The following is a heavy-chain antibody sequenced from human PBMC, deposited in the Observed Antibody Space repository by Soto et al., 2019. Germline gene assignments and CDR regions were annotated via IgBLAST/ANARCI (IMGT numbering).Heavy chain of an antibody. J-gene: IGHJ6*03. CDR2: INPSGGST. CDR1: GYTFTSYY. CDR3: ARNAELNWNPLFDYMDV. D-gene: IGHD1-20*01. Sequence: QVQLVQSGAEVKKPGASVKVSCKASGYTFTSYYMHWVRQAPGQGLEWMGIINPSGGSTSYAQKFQGRVTMPRDTSTSTVYMELSSLRSEDTAVYYCARNAELNWNPLFDYMDVWGKGTTVTVSS. V-gene: IGHV1-46*03.